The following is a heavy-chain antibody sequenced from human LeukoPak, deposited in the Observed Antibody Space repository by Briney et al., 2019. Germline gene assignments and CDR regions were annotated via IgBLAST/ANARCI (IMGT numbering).Heavy chain of an antibody. D-gene: IGHD3-10*01. V-gene: IGHV1-8*01. CDR1: GYTFTSYD. CDR3: ARGPLVRGVITPGFY. J-gene: IGHJ4*02. CDR2: MNPNSGNT. Sequence: ASVKVSCKASGYTFTSYDINWVRQATGQGLEWMGWMNPNSGNTGYAQKFQGRVTMTRNTSISTTYMELSRLRSDDTAVYYCARGPLVRGVITPGFYWGQGTLVTVSS.